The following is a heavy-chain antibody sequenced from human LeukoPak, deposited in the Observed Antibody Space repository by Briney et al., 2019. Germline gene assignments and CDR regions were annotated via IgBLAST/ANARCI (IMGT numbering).Heavy chain of an antibody. CDR2: ISYDGSNK. J-gene: IGHJ4*02. V-gene: IGHV3-30*03. CDR3: ARDTMEQWLVEGLDY. Sequence: PGGSLRLSCAASGFTFSSYGMHWVRQAPGKGLEWVAVISYDGSNKYYADSVKGRFTISRDNSKNTLYLQMNSLRAEDTAVYYCARDTMEQWLVEGLDYWGQGTLVTVSS. D-gene: IGHD6-19*01. CDR1: GFTFSSYG.